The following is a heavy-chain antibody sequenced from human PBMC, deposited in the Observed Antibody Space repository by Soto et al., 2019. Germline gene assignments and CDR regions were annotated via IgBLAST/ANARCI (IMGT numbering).Heavy chain of an antibody. CDR2: INHSGST. Sequence: QVQLQQWGAGLLKPSETLSLTCAVYGGSFSGYYWSWIRQPPGKGLEWIGEINHSGSTNYNPSLKSRVTISVDTSKNQFSLKLSSVTAADTAVYYCARARVGYCSGGSCYHTKYFDLWVRGTLVTVSS. V-gene: IGHV4-34*01. CDR3: ARARVGYCSGGSCYHTKYFDL. CDR1: GGSFSGYY. J-gene: IGHJ2*01. D-gene: IGHD2-15*01.